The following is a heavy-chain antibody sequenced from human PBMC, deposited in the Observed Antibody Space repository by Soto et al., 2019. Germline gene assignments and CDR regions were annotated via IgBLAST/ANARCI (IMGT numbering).Heavy chain of an antibody. CDR3: ARLSGSWQSWCDP. Sequence: QVQLQESGPGLVKTSQTLSLTCIVSGGSISSNDFYWSWIRQHPGKVLEWMGYIYYSGNTYYNPYLRGRVPILVDTSKNQFSLTVSSVTAADTAVYYCARLSGSWQSWCDPWGQGTLVTFSS. CDR2: IYYSGNT. J-gene: IGHJ5*02. D-gene: IGHD6-13*01. V-gene: IGHV4-31*03. CDR1: GGSISSNDFY.